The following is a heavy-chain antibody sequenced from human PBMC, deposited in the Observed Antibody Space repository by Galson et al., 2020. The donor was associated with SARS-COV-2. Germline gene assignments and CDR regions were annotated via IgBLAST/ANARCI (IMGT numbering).Heavy chain of an antibody. CDR1: GGSISSANYY. CDR2: IFYSDSP. Sequence: ASETLSLTCTVPGGSISSANYYWGWIRQPPGKGLEWIGNIFYSDSPFYNPSLKGRVTISVDTSKNQLSPKLGSVTAADTAVYFCARGYYERIGYYDYWGQGMLVTVS. D-gene: IGHD3-22*01. V-gene: IGHV4-39*01. J-gene: IGHJ4*02. CDR3: ARGYYERIGYYDY.